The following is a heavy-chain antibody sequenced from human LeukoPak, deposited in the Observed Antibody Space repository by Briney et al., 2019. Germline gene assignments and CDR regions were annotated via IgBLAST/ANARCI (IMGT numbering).Heavy chain of an antibody. Sequence: SETLSLTCAVYGGSFSGYYWSWIRQPPGKGLEWIGEIHHRGDTKYSPSLRSRVTISIDESRNYLSLNLYSVTAADTAVYYCATRDQSRTDVVPPDYWGQGTLVTVSS. CDR2: IHHRGDT. D-gene: IGHD5-18*01. J-gene: IGHJ4*02. CDR1: GGSFSGYY. CDR3: ATRDQSRTDVVPPDY. V-gene: IGHV4-34*07.